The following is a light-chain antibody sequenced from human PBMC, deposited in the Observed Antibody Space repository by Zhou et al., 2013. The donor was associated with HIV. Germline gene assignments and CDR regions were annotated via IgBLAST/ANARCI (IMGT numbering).Light chain of an antibody. V-gene: IGKV1-9*01. Sequence: DIQLTQSPSFLSASVGDRVSITCRADQDISNYLAWYQQEPGTAPKLLIYAASTLQRGVPSRFSGSQSATEFTLTISSLQPEDFATYYCQQYYSYPYTFGQGTKLEIK. CDR2: AAS. CDR1: QDISNY. J-gene: IGKJ2*01. CDR3: QQYYSYPYT.